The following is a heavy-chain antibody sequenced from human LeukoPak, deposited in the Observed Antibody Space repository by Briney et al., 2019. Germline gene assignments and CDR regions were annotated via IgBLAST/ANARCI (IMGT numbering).Heavy chain of an antibody. Sequence: GGSLRLSCAASGFTFSSYAMSWVRQAPGKGLGWVSAISGSGGSTYYADSVKGRFTISRDNSKNTLYLQMNSLRAEDTAVYYCAKDSGGDDIFSHWGQGTLVTVSS. J-gene: IGHJ4*02. V-gene: IGHV3-23*01. D-gene: IGHD3-9*01. CDR2: ISGSGGST. CDR3: AKDSGGDDIFSH. CDR1: GFTFSSYA.